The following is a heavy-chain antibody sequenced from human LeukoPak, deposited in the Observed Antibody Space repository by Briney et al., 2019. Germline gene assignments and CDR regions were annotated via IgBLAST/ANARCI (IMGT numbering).Heavy chain of an antibody. CDR3: ARPANVDTAMVEAFDI. CDR2: IIPIFGTA. Sequence: SVKVSCKASGGTFSSYAISWVQQAPGQGLEWMGGIIPIFGTANYAQKFQGRVTITTDESTSTAYMELSSLRSEDTAVYYCARPANVDTAMVEAFDIWGQGTMVTVSS. J-gene: IGHJ3*02. V-gene: IGHV1-69*05. CDR1: GGTFSSYA. D-gene: IGHD5-18*01.